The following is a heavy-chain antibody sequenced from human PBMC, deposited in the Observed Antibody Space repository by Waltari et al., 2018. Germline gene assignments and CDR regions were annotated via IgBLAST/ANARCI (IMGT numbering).Heavy chain of an antibody. CDR2: SYSGGST. V-gene: IGHV3-53*01. CDR1: GFPVRRNY. D-gene: IGHD6-19*01. CDR3: ARLGVAGFYYYYGMDV. J-gene: IGHJ6*02. Sequence: EVQLVESGGCLLQPGGSLRLSCAASGFPVRRNYMSWVSHAPGKGLEWVSVSYSGGSTYYADSVKGRFTISRDNSKNTLYLQMNSRRAEDTAVYYCARLGVAGFYYYYGMDVWGQGTTVTVSS.